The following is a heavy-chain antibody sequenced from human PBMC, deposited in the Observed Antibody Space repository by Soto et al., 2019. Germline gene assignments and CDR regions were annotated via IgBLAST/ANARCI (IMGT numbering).Heavy chain of an antibody. V-gene: IGHV3-30*18. D-gene: IGHD4-4*01. CDR2: ISYDGSNK. CDR1: GFTFSSYG. J-gene: IGHJ6*03. CDR3: AKGETYSNYYYYYMDV. Sequence: GGSLRLSCAASGFTFSSYGMHWVRQAPGKGLEWVAVISYDGSNKYYADSVKGRFTISRDNSKNTLYLQMNSLRAEDTAVYYCAKGETYSNYYYYYMDVWGKGTTVTVSS.